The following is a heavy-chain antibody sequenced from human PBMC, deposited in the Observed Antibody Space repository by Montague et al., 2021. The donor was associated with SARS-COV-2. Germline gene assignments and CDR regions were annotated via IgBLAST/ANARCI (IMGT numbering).Heavy chain of an antibody. Sequence: SETLSLTCAVYGGSFSGYYWSWIRQPPGKGLEWIGEINHSGSTKYNPSLKSRVTISVDTSKNQFSLKLSSVTAADTAVYYCAREFRAYGYGGQYWYYDLWGQGTLVTVSS. CDR2: INHSGST. J-gene: IGHJ2*01. V-gene: IGHV4-34*01. D-gene: IGHD3-10*01. CDR3: AREFRAYGYGGQYWYYDL. CDR1: GGSFSGYY.